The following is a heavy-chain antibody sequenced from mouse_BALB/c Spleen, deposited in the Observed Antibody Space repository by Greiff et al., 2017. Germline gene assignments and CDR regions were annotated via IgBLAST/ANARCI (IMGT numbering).Heavy chain of an antibody. Sequence: VQLKESGPELVKPGASVKISCKASGYTFTDYNMHWVKQSHGKSLEWIGYIYPYNGGTGYNQKFKSKATLTVDNSSSTAYMELRSLTSEDSAVYYCARRGNWDFDYWGQGTTLTVSS. CDR1: GYTFTDYN. CDR2: IYPYNGGT. CDR3: ARRGNWDFDY. V-gene: IGHV1S29*02. J-gene: IGHJ2*01. D-gene: IGHD4-1*01.